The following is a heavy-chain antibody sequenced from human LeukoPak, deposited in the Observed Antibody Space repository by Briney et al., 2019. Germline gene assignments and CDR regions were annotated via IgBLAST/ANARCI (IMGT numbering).Heavy chain of an antibody. CDR2: ISWDSGSI. CDR1: GFTFSSYS. CDR3: AKTHDDHGDPYYYYGMDV. J-gene: IGHJ6*02. Sequence: GGSLRLSCAASGFTFSSYSMNWVRQAPGKGLEWVSGISWDSGSIGYADSVKGRFTISRDNAKNSLYLQMNSLRAEDTALYYCAKTHDDHGDPYYYYGMDVWGQGTTVTVSS. D-gene: IGHD4-17*01. V-gene: IGHV3-9*01.